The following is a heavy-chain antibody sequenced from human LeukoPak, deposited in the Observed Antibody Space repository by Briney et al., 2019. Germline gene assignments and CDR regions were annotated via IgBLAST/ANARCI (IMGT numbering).Heavy chain of an antibody. CDR1: GFTFTSYA. J-gene: IGHJ1*01. D-gene: IGHD6-19*01. V-gene: IGHV3-23*01. CDR3: AKNPLLYSNGRGLYFQD. Sequence: PGGSLRLSCAASGFTFTSYAMSWVRQAPGKGLEWVSAVSGSGHSTYYADSVKGRFTISRDNSKNTLSLQMNSLGAEDTAIYYCAKNPLLYSNGRGLYFQDWGQGTLVTVSS. CDR2: VSGSGHST.